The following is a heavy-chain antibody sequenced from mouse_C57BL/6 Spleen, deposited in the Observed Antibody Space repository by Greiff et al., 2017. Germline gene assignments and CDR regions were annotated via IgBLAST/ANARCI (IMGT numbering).Heavy chain of an antibody. J-gene: IGHJ2*01. CDR3: ARRGYYDYAYYFDY. CDR1: GYTFTSYW. CDR2: IDPSDSYT. D-gene: IGHD2-4*01. V-gene: IGHV1-59*01. Sequence: VQLQQPGAELVRPGTSVQLSCTASGYTFTSYWMHWVKPRPGQGLEWIGVIDPSDSYTNYNQKFKGKATLTVDTSSSTAYMQLSSLTSEDSAVYYCARRGYYDYAYYFDYWGQGTTLTVSS.